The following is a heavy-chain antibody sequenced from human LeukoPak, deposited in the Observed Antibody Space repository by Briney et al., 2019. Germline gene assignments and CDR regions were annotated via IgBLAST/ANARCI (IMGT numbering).Heavy chain of an antibody. CDR2: INPNSGGT. J-gene: IGHJ5*02. V-gene: IGHV1-2*02. CDR3: ARDRRARNAGRWSLDP. D-gene: IGHD6-13*01. Sequence: ASVKVSCKASGYTFTGYYMHWVRQAPGQGLEWMGWINPNSGGTNYAQKFQGRVTMTRDTSISTAYMELSRLRSDDTVVYYCARDRRARNAGRWSLDPWGQGTLVTVSS. CDR1: GYTFTGYY.